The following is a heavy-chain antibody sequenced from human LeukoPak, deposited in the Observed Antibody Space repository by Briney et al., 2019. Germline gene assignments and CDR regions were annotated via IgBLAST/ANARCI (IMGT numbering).Heavy chain of an antibody. J-gene: IGHJ4*02. CDR1: GYTFTSYD. CDR2: MNPNSGNT. Sequence: ASVKVSCKASGYTFTSYDINWVRQATGQGLEWMGWMNPNSGNTGYAQKLQGRVTMTRNTSISTAYMELSSLRSEDMAVYYCARGCAGLRFLEWLSRAYRISYYFNYWGQGTLVTVSS. D-gene: IGHD3-3*01. CDR3: ARGCAGLRFLEWLSRAYRISYYFNY. V-gene: IGHV1-8*01.